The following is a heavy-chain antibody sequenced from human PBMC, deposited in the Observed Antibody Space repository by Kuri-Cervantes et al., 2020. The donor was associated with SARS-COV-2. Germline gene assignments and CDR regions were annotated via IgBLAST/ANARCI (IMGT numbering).Heavy chain of an antibody. D-gene: IGHD4-17*01. V-gene: IGHV3-23*01. J-gene: IGHJ2*01. CDR1: GFTFSSYA. CDR3: ARNPTYGDYPYWYFDL. CDR2: ISGSGGST. Sequence: LSLTCAASGFTFSSYAMSWVRQAPGKGLEWVSAISGSGGSTYYADSVKGRFTISRDNSKNTLYLQMNSLRAEDTAVYYCARNPTYGDYPYWYFDLWGRGTLVTVSS.